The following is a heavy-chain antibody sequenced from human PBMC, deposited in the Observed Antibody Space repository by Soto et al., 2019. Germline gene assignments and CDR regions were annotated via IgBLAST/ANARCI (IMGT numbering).Heavy chain of an antibody. V-gene: IGHV3-33*01. CDR2: IWYDGSNK. D-gene: IGHD6-6*01. CDR3: ARDWRRSIAAARIRFDY. J-gene: IGHJ4*02. CDR1: GFTFSSYG. Sequence: GGSLRLSCAASGFTFSSYGMHWVRQAPGKGLEWVAVIWYDGSNKYYADSVKGRFTISRDNSKNTLYLQMNSLRAEDTAVYYCARDWRRSIAAARIRFDYWGQGTLVPVSS.